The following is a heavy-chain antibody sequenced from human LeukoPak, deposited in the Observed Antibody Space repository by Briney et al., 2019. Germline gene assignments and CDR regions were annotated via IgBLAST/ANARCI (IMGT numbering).Heavy chain of an antibody. J-gene: IGHJ3*02. CDR1: GYTFTSYG. CDR2: ISAYNGNT. CDR3: ARVGKSRGDSGYERLGYVDAFDI. Sequence: ASVKVSCKASGYTFTSYGISWVRQAPGQGLEWMGWISAYNGNTNYAQKLQGRVTMTTDTSTSTAYMELRSLRSDDTAVYYCARVGKSRGDSGYERLGYVDAFDIWGQGTMVTVSS. D-gene: IGHD5-12*01. V-gene: IGHV1-18*01.